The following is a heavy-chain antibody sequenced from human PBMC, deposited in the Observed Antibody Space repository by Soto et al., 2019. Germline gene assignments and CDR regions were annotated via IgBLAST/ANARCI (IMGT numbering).Heavy chain of an antibody. J-gene: IGHJ6*02. D-gene: IGHD3-9*01. V-gene: IGHV4-59*01. CDR2: IYYSGST. Sequence: QVQLQESGPGLVKPSETLSLTCTVSGGSISSYYWSWIRQPPGKGLEWIGYIYYSGSTNYNPSLKSRVTISLETSKNQFSLKLSSVTAADTAVYYCARDDILMSTERTRQVYYYYGMDVWGQGTTVTVSS. CDR1: GGSISSYY. CDR3: ARDDILMSTERTRQVYYYYGMDV.